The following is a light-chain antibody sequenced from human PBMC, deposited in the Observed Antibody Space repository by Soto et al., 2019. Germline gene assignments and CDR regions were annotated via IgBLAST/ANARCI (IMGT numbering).Light chain of an antibody. CDR2: YAS. J-gene: IGKJ4*01. V-gene: IGKV3-11*01. CDR1: QTVSRY. Sequence: VLTQSPATLFLSPGERATLSCRASQTVSRYLAWYQQKPGQAPRPLIYYASNRATAIPARFSGSGSGTDYALTISSLEPEDFAVYYCQQRSTWPLFTFGGGTKVEI. CDR3: QQRSTWPLFT.